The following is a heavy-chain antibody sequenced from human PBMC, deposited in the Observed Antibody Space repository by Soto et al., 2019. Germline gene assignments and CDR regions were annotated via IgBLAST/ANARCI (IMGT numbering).Heavy chain of an antibody. CDR3: ASHSSGWYNYIDY. CDR2: IYHSGST. Sequence: QVQLQESGPGLVKPSGTLSLTCAVSSGSISSSNWWSWVRQPPGKGLEWIGEIYHSGSTNYNPSLKSRVTIAVDKSKNQFSLKLSSVTAADTAVYYCASHSSGWYNYIDYWGQGTLVTVSS. D-gene: IGHD6-19*01. J-gene: IGHJ4*02. V-gene: IGHV4-4*02. CDR1: SGSISSSNW.